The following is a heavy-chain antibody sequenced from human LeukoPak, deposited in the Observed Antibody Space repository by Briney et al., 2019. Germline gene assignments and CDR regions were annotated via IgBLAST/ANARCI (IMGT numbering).Heavy chain of an antibody. Sequence: GGSLRLFCVACGFTFSSYAMSWVRQAPARGLEWVASLRGDGSTFYADSVKGRFTISRDEPRNTVYLQLTYLRVEDTAVYYCAKASWVSSADAVLWGQGTPVTVSS. CDR2: LRGDGST. D-gene: IGHD3-16*01. J-gene: IGHJ4*02. CDR3: AKASWVSSADAVL. V-gene: IGHV3-23*01. CDR1: GFTFSSYA.